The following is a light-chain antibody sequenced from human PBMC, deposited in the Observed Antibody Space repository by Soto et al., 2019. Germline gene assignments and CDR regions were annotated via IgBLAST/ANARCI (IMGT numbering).Light chain of an antibody. CDR3: QQRSIWNLT. CDR1: LSIRNY. J-gene: IGKJ4*01. Sequence: EVVLTKSPATLSLSPGERVTLSCRASLSIRNYLAWYQQKTGQAPRLVIYDASNRANGIPDRFSGSGSGADCTLPVSSLEPEDVSVYFCQQRSIWNLTVGGETKVEI. V-gene: IGKV3-11*01. CDR2: DAS.